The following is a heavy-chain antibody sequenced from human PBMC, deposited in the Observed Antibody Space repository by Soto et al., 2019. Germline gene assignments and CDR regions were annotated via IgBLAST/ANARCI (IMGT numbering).Heavy chain of an antibody. V-gene: IGHV1-46*01. CDR1: GYTFVRYY. CDR2: INPDDGST. D-gene: IGHD2-2*01. CDR3: SRGLPSSSRLGWFDP. Sequence: QVQLVQSGAEVKKPGASVKVSCKASGYTFVRYYMLWVRQAPGQGLERMGIINPDDGSTTYAQKFQGRVTMTRDTSTSTVYMELTSLRSEDTAAYYCSRGLPSSSRLGWFDPWGQGTLVTVSS. J-gene: IGHJ5*02.